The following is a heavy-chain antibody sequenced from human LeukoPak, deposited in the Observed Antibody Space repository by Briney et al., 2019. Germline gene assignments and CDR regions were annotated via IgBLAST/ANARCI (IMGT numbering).Heavy chain of an antibody. V-gene: IGHV3-48*01. Sequence: PGGSLRLSCAASGFTFSSYEMNWVRQAPGKGLEWVSYISSSSSTIYYADSVKGRFTISRDNAKNLLYLQMNSLRAEDTAVYYCAREDYYDFWSGYYGPYYFDYWGQGTLVTVSS. CDR3: AREDYYDFWSGYYGPYYFDY. J-gene: IGHJ4*02. CDR2: ISSSSSTI. D-gene: IGHD3-3*01. CDR1: GFTFSSYE.